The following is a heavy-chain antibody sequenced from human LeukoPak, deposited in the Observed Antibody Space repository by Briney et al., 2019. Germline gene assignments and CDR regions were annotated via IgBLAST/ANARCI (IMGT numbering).Heavy chain of an antibody. CDR2: ISGSGGDT. D-gene: IGHD4-17*01. CDR1: GFTFSSYA. J-gene: IGHJ5*02. CDR3: AKESTVTPGNVNWFDP. V-gene: IGHV3-23*01. Sequence: GGSLRLSCAASGFTFSSYAMTWVRQAPGKGLEWVSGISGSGGDTYYADSVKGRFTISRDNSKNRMNLQMKSLRADDTAVYYCAKESTVTPGNVNWFDPWGQGTLVTVSS.